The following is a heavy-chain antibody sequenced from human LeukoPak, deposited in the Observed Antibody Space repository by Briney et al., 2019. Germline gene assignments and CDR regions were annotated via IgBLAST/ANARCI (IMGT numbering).Heavy chain of an antibody. CDR2: INPSGGST. J-gene: IGHJ4*02. CDR1: GYTFTGYY. D-gene: IGHD3-10*01. CDR3: ARDSPNYYGSGNY. V-gene: IGHV1-46*01. Sequence: ASVKVSCKASGYTFTGYYMHWVRQAPGQGLEWMGIINPSGGSTSYAQKFQGRVTMTRDMSTSTVYMELSSLRSEDTAVYYCARDSPNYYGSGNYWGQGTLVTVSS.